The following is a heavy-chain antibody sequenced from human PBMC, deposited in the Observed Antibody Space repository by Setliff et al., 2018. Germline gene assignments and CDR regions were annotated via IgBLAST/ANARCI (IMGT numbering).Heavy chain of an antibody. J-gene: IGHJ4*02. V-gene: IGHV4-39*01. CDR3: ARTGTYRYFDY. D-gene: IGHD1-1*01. CDR2: IYYRGDT. CDR1: GGSISSGVYY. Sequence: SSETLSLTCTVSGGSISSGVYYWAWIRQPPGKGLEWIGRIYYRGDTYSNASLASRLTISVDTSKNQFSLKLRSVTAADTAVYYCARTGTYRYFDYWGRGTLVTVSS.